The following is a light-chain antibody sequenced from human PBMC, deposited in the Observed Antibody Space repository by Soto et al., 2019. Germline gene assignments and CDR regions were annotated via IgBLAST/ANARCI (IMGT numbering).Light chain of an antibody. CDR2: EDS. Sequence: FMLTQPHSVSESPGQTVTISCTRSSGSIASDYVQWYQQRPGSAPINVIFEDSQRPSGVPDRFSGPIDSSSNSASLTISRLTTEDAADYYCQSVDGKYVVFGGGTKLTVL. V-gene: IGLV6-57*04. J-gene: IGLJ2*01. CDR1: SGSIASDY. CDR3: QSVDGKYVV.